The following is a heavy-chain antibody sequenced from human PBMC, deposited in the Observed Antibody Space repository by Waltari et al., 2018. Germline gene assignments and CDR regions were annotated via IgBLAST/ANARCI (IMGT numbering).Heavy chain of an antibody. D-gene: IGHD6-6*01. J-gene: IGHJ4*02. CDR2: IYSGGDT. CDR1: GFTFTNYA. V-gene: IGHV3-23*03. Sequence: EVQLLESGGGLVKPGESLRLSCAASGFTFTNYAMSWVRQATGKGLGWVSVIYSGGDTYYADSVKGRFTISRDNSKNTLYLQMNSLRAEDTAVYFCARVSGSSSGYWGQGTLVTVSS. CDR3: ARVSGSSSGY.